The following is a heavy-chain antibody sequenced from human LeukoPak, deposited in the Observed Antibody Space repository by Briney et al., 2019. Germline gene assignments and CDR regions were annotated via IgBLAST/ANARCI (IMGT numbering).Heavy chain of an antibody. CDR2: IYHSGST. V-gene: IGHV4-30-2*01. J-gene: IGHJ5*02. D-gene: IGHD3-16*01. CDR1: GGSISSGGYS. Sequence: PSQTLSLTCAVSGGSISSGGYSWSWIRQPPGKGLEWIGYIYHSGSTYYNPSLKSRVTISVDRSKNQFSLKLSSVTAADTAVYYCARETRGGDDVRFDPWGQGTLVTVSS. CDR3: ARETRGGDDVRFDP.